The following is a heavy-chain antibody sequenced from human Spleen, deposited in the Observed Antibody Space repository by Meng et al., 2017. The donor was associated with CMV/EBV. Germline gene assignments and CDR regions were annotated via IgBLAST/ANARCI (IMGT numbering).Heavy chain of an antibody. Sequence: SVKVSCKASGGTFSSYTISWVRQAPGQGLEWMGRIIPILGIANYAQKFQGRVTITADKSTSTAYMELSSLRSEDTAVYYCASPVIAARRPTNYYDMVVWGQGTTVTVSS. V-gene: IGHV1-69*02. D-gene: IGHD6-6*01. CDR3: ASPVIAARRPTNYYDMVV. CDR2: IIPILGIA. CDR1: GGTFSSYT. J-gene: IGHJ6*02.